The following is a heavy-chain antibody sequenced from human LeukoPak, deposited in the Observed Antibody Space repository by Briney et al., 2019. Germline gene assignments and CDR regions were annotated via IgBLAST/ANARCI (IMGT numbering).Heavy chain of an antibody. CDR2: ISGSGGGT. Sequence: RPGGSLRLSCAASGFTFNNYAMSWVRQAPGKGLEWVSVISGSGGGTYYADSVKGRFTISRDNSRNTLYLQMNSLRVEDTAVYYCAKTTGNIVGAYFDYWGQETLVTVSS. CDR3: AKTTGNIVGAYFDY. CDR1: GFTFNNYA. V-gene: IGHV3-23*01. D-gene: IGHD1-26*01. J-gene: IGHJ4*02.